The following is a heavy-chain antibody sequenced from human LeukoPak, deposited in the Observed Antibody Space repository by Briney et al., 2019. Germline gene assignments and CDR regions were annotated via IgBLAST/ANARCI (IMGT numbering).Heavy chain of an antibody. J-gene: IGHJ5*02. V-gene: IGHV4-4*07. D-gene: IGHD6-19*01. Sequence: SETLSLTCTVSGGSISSYYWSWIRQPAGKGLEWIGRIYASGSTNYNPSLKSRVTISVDKSKNQFFLKLTSVTAADTAVYHCAGTLAVTGGFDPWGQGTLVTVS. CDR1: GGSISSYY. CDR3: AGTLAVTGGFDP. CDR2: IYASGST.